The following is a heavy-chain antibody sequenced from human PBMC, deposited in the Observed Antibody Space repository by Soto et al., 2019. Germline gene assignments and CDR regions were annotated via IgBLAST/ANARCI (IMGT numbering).Heavy chain of an antibody. CDR2: VYNSGIT. V-gene: IGHV4-59*01. Sequence: QVQLLQSGPGLVKPSETLSLTCTVSGGAISSDYWTWIRQPPGKGLEWIGYVYNSGITNYNPSLKSRLTMSVDTSKNQFSLKLSSVTAADTAVYYCARRVQLYLGLDPWGQGTLVTVSS. CDR3: ARRVQLYLGLDP. CDR1: GGAISSDY. J-gene: IGHJ5*02. D-gene: IGHD1-1*01.